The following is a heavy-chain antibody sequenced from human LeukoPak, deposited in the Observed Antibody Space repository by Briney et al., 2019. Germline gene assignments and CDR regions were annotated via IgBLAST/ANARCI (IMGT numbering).Heavy chain of an antibody. D-gene: IGHD4-23*01. CDR2: IYTSGST. CDR1: GGSISSYY. J-gene: IGHJ3*02. V-gene: IGHV4-4*07. Sequence: PSETLSLTCTVSGGSISSYYWSWIRQPAGKGLEWIGRIYTSGSTNYNPSLKSRVTMSVDTSKNQFSLKLSSVTAADTAVYYCAREDYGGNSVIDAFDIWGQGTMVTVSS. CDR3: AREDYGGNSVIDAFDI.